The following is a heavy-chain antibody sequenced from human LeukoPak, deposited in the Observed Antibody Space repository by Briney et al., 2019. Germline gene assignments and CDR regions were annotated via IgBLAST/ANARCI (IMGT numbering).Heavy chain of an antibody. CDR2: IRNRANSYTT. V-gene: IGHV3-72*01. D-gene: IGHD6-19*01. CDR1: GFTFTDHY. CDR3: ARGNIAVAGFDY. J-gene: IGHJ4*02. Sequence: GGSLRLSCAASGFTFTDHYMDWVRQAPGKGLEWVGRIRNRANSYTTEYAASVKGRFTISRDDSQNSVYLHMNSLTSEDTAVYYCARGNIAVAGFDYWGQGTLVTVPS.